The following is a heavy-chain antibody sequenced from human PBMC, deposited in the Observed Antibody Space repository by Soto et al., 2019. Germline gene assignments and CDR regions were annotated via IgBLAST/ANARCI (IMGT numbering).Heavy chain of an antibody. CDR1: GGTLSSYV. V-gene: IGHV1-69*01. J-gene: IGHJ3*02. CDR3: ARVLRIQTLKNAFDI. Sequence: QVQLVQSGAEVKKPGASVQLSCRASGGTLSSYVVSWVRQGPGQGLEWMGGITPLLGTANYAQMFQGRLTISANESSSTAYMELSSLTSEDTATYVCARVLRIQTLKNAFDIWGQGTVVIVSS. D-gene: IGHD5-18*01. CDR2: ITPLLGTA.